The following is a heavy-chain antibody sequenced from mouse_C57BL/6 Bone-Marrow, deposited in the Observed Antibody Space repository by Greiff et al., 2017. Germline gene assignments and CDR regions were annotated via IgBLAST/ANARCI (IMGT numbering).Heavy chain of an antibody. Sequence: VQLQQSGPVLVKPGASVKLSCKASGYTFTDYYMNWVKQSHGKGLEWIGVINPYNGGTSYNQKFKCKATLTVDKSSSTAYMELNSLTSEDSAVYYCARRRVMDYWGQGTSVTVSS. J-gene: IGHJ4*01. CDR2: INPYNGGT. CDR3: ARRRVMDY. CDR1: GYTFTDYY. V-gene: IGHV1-19*01.